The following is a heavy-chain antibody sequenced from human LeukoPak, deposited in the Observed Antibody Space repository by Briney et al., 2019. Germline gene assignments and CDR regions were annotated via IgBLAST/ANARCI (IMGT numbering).Heavy chain of an antibody. V-gene: IGHV4-30-2*01. J-gene: IGHJ4*02. CDR3: AASWKWSHYFDY. D-gene: IGHD2-15*01. CDR1: GGSISSGGYS. Sequence: SQTLSLTCAVSGGSISSGGYSWSWIRQPPGKGLEWIGYIYHSGSTYYNPSLKSRVTISADRSKNQFSLKLSSVTAADTAVYYCAASWKWSHYFDYWGQGTLVTVSS. CDR2: IYHSGST.